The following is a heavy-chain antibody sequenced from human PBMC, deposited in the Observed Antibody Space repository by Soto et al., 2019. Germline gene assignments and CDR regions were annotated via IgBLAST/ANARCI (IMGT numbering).Heavy chain of an antibody. CDR3: SGGTTYAFDI. J-gene: IGHJ3*02. D-gene: IGHD1-26*01. CDR1: GYTFTSXX. CDR2: MNPNSGNT. Sequence: ASVKVSCKASGYTFTSXXXXXXRQATGQGLEWMGWMNPNSGNTGYAQKFQGRVTMTRNTSISTAYMELSSLRSEDTAVYYCSGGTTYAFDIWGQGTMVTVSS. V-gene: IGHV1-8*01.